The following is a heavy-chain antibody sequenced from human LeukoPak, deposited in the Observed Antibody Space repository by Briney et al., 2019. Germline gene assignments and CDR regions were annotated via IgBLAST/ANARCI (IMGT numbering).Heavy chain of an antibody. CDR3: AQVVPAAIQDQIQIGNWYFDL. V-gene: IGHV1-69*13. Sequence: ASVKVSCKASGGTFSSYAISWVRQAPGQGLEWMGGIIPIFGTADYAQKFQGRVTITADESTSTAYMELSSLRSEDTAVYYCAQVVPAAIQDQIQIGNWYFDLWGRGTLVTVSS. J-gene: IGHJ2*01. CDR1: GGTFSSYA. D-gene: IGHD2-2*02. CDR2: IIPIFGTA.